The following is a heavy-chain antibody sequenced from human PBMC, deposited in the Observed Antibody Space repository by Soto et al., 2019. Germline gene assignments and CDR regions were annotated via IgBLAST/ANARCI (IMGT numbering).Heavy chain of an antibody. D-gene: IGHD3-10*01. CDR1: GFSFSSYE. CDR3: ARVPYYYGSGSYYNPDY. CDR2: ISDSGGTR. V-gene: IGHV3-48*03. J-gene: IGHJ4*02. Sequence: EAQLVQSGGDLVQPGGSLRLSCAASGFSFSSYEMVWVRQTPRQGLEWVSYISDSGGTRHYADSVKGRFTISRDNAKNSLYLQMDNLGGEDTAVYYCARVPYYYGSGSYYNPDYWGQGTLVTVSS.